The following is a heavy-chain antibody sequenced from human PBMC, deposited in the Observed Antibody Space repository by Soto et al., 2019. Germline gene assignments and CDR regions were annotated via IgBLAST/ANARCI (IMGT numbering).Heavy chain of an antibody. Sequence: PGGSLRLSCAASGFTFSNAWMSWVRQAPGKGLEWVGRIKSKTDGGTTDYAAPVKGRFTTSRDDSKNTLYLQMNSLKTEDTAVYYCTTGTYYYDSSGSLRHDYWGQGTQVTVSS. V-gene: IGHV3-15*01. CDR2: IKSKTDGGTT. J-gene: IGHJ4*02. D-gene: IGHD3-22*01. CDR3: TTGTYYYDSSGSLRHDY. CDR1: GFTFSNAW.